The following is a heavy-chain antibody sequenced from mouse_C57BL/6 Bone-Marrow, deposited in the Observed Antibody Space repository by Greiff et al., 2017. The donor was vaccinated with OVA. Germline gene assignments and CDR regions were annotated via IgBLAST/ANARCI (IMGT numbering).Heavy chain of an antibody. CDR3: ARRAGLRRGAMDY. CDR2: IDPSDSYT. J-gene: IGHJ4*01. V-gene: IGHV1-50*01. Sequence: QVQLQQPGAELVKPGASVKLSCKASGYTFTSYWMQWVKQRPGQGLAWIGEIDPSDSYTNYNQKFKGKATLTVDTSSSTAYMQLSSLTSEDSAVYYCARRAGLRRGAMDYWGQGTSVTVSS. CDR1: GYTFTSYW. D-gene: IGHD2-4*01.